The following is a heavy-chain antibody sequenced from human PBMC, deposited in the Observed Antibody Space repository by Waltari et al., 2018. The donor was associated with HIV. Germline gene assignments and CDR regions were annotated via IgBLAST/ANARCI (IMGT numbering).Heavy chain of an antibody. CDR2: INPKSGVT. CDR1: RFTFTAYY. Sequence: QVQLVQSGAEVKKPGASVKVSCTASRFTFTAYYVHWVRQAPGQGLEWMGWINPKSGVTHLAQNFQGRINMTRDTSIKTAYLELSRLQSDDTAVYYCARDWWQLPSGGYFFDYWGQGTLVTVSS. D-gene: IGHD2-15*01. V-gene: IGHV1-2*02. CDR3: ARDWWQLPSGGYFFDY. J-gene: IGHJ4*02.